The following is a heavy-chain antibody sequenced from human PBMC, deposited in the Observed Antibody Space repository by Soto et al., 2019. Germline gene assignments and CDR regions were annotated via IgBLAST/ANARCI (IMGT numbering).Heavy chain of an antibody. CDR2: INHSGST. CDR1: EESFDADY. CDR3: ARRPRGSIYFLARYYYFGMQG. D-gene: IGHD3-10*01. Sequence: SETLYLRCAVYEESFDADYWRWIGQAPGKGLEWIGEINHSGSTNYNPSLKSRVTISIDTSKNQFSLKLSSVTGADTAVYYWARRPRGSIYFLARYYYFGMQGWGHGHTVTVS. V-gene: IGHV4-34*01. J-gene: IGHJ6*02.